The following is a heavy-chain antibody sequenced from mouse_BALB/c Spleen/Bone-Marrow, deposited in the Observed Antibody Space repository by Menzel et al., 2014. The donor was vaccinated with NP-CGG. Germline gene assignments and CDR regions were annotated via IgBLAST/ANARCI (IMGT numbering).Heavy chain of an antibody. CDR3: ARYDYRYSWFAY. Sequence: EVKLMESGAELVKPGASVKLSCTASGFNIKDTYMHWVKRRPEQGLEWIGRIDPANGNTKYDPKFQGKATITTDTSSNTAYLQLRSLTSEDTAVYYCARYDYRYSWFAYWGQGTLVTVSA. J-gene: IGHJ3*01. CDR1: GFNIKDTY. V-gene: IGHV14-3*02. D-gene: IGHD2-14*01. CDR2: IDPANGNT.